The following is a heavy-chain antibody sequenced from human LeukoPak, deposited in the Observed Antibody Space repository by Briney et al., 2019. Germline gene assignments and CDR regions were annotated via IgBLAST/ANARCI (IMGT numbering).Heavy chain of an antibody. CDR3: ARVVGIAVAEYYFDY. J-gene: IGHJ4*02. V-gene: IGHV1-18*01. CDR2: ISAYNGNT. D-gene: IGHD6-19*01. CDR1: GYTFTSYG. Sequence: ASVKVSCKASGYTFTSYGISWVRQAPGQGLEWMGWISAYNGNTNYAQKLQGRVTMTTDTSTSTAYMELSSLRSEDTAVYYCARVVGIAVAEYYFDYWGQGTPVTVSS.